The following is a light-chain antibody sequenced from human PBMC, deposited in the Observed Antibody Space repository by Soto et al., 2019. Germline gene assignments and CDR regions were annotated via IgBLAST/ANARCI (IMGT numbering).Light chain of an antibody. Sequence: EIVMTQSPATLSVSPGERATLSCRASESVSNNLAWYQQKPGQAPRLLIYHAITRATGIPARFSGSGSGTELTLTISSLQAEDVAVYYCQQYNQWPLTFGGGTKVEI. V-gene: IGKV3-15*01. J-gene: IGKJ4*01. CDR2: HAI. CDR1: ESVSNN. CDR3: QQYNQWPLT.